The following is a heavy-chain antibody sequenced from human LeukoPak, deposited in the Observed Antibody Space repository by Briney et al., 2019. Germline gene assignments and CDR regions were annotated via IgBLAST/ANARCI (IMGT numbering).Heavy chain of an antibody. CDR3: ARGTRDFMTTVVTQGY. J-gene: IGHJ4*02. CDR2: INPNSGGT. V-gene: IGHV1-2*02. CDR1: GYTFTGYY. Sequence: GASVKVSCKASGYTFTGYYMHWVRQAPGQGLEWMGWINPNSGGTNYAQKFQGGVTMTRDTSISTAYMELSRLRSDDTAVYYCARGTRDFMTTVVTQGYWGQGTLVTVSS. D-gene: IGHD4-23*01.